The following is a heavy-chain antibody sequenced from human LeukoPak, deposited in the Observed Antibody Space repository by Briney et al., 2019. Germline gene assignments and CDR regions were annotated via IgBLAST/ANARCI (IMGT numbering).Heavy chain of an antibody. CDR1: GFTFSSFG. V-gene: IGHV3-23*01. CDR2: LDGSGGYT. Sequence: GGSLRLSCAASGFTFSSFGMSWVREAPGQGLEWVSSLDGSGGYTYYADSAKGRFTISRDNSKNTLYLQMNSLRAEDTATYYCASRRARGWPFESWGQGTLVTVSS. D-gene: IGHD6-19*01. CDR3: ASRRARGWPFES. J-gene: IGHJ4*02.